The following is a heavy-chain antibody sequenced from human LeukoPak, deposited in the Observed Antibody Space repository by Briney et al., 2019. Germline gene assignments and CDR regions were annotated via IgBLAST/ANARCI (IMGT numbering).Heavy chain of an antibody. V-gene: IGHV1-8*02. Sequence: ASVKVSCKASGYTFTGYYIHWVRQAPGQGLEWMGWINPNSGNTGYAQKFQGRVTMTRNTSISTAYMELSSLRSEDTAVYYCARGRFWFDPWGQGTLVTVSS. J-gene: IGHJ5*02. CDR1: GYTFTGYY. CDR3: ARGRFWFDP. CDR2: INPNSGNT.